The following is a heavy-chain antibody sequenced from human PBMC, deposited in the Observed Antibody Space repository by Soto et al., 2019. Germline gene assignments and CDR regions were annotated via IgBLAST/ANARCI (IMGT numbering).Heavy chain of an antibody. CDR3: AREGTAGSGSYSP. Sequence: PSETLSLTCTVSGGSISSYYWSWIRQPPGKGLEWIGYIYYSGSTNYNPSLKSRVTISVDTSKNQFSLKLSSVTAADTAVYYCAREGTAGSGSYSPWGQGTLVTVSS. J-gene: IGHJ5*02. CDR2: IYYSGST. CDR1: GGSISSYY. D-gene: IGHD3-10*01. V-gene: IGHV4-59*01.